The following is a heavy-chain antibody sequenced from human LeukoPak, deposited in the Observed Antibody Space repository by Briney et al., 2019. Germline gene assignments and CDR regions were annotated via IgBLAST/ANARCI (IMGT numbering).Heavy chain of an antibody. CDR3: GRDPGDLDYGDYYYYYGMDV. D-gene: IGHD4-17*01. Sequence: SETLSLTCTVSGGSISSGDYYWSWIRQPPGKGLEWIGYIYYSGSTYYNPSLKSRVTISVDTSKNQFSLKLSSVTAADTAVYYCGRDPGDLDYGDYYYYYGMDVWGQGTTVTVSS. CDR2: IYYSGST. V-gene: IGHV4-30-4*01. CDR1: GGSISSGDYY. J-gene: IGHJ6*02.